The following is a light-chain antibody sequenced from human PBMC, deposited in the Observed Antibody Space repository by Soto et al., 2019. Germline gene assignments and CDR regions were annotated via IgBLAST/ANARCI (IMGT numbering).Light chain of an antibody. CDR3: SSYTSSSTLYV. CDR1: SNDIGNSNL. J-gene: IGLJ1*01. Sequence: QSVLTQPASVSGSPGQSITISCTGTSNDIGNSNLVSWYQQHPDRAPKLMIYEVSNRPSGFSNRFSGSKSGNTASLTISGLRAEDEADYYCSSYTSSSTLYVFGTGTKLTVL. CDR2: EVS. V-gene: IGLV2-14*02.